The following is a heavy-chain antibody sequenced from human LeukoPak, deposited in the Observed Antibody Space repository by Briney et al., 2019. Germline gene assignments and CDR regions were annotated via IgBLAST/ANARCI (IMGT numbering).Heavy chain of an antibody. J-gene: IGHJ6*03. V-gene: IGHV1-8*01. CDR1: GYTFTSYD. Sequence: ASVKVSCKASGYTFTSYDINSVRQATGQGLEWMGWMNPNSGNTGYAQKFQGRVTMTRNTSISTAYMELSSLRSEDTAVYYCARGSDILTGYSPTNYYYYMDVWGKGTTVTVSS. D-gene: IGHD3-9*01. CDR2: MNPNSGNT. CDR3: ARGSDILTGYSPTNYYYYMDV.